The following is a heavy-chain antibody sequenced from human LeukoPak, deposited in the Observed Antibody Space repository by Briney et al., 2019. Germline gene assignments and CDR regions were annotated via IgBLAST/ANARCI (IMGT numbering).Heavy chain of an antibody. CDR1: GYTFTSYD. Sequence: ASVKVSCKASGYTFTSYDINWVRQATGQGLEWMGWMNPNSGNTGYAQKFQGRVTITRNTSISTAYMELSSLRSEDTAVYYCARGFGSSWDFDYWGQGTLVTVSS. CDR3: ARGFGSSWDFDY. D-gene: IGHD6-13*01. V-gene: IGHV1-8*03. J-gene: IGHJ4*02. CDR2: MNPNSGNT.